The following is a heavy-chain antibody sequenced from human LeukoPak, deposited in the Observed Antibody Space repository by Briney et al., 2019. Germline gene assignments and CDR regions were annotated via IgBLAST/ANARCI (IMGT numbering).Heavy chain of an antibody. J-gene: IGHJ4*02. D-gene: IGHD3-22*01. Sequence: GGSLRLSCAASGFTFNSYDIHWVRQAPGKGLEWVAFIRYDGSNKYYADSVKGRFTISRDNSKNTLYLQMNSLRAEDTAVYYCAKDEPSYYDSSGYCDYWGQGTLVTVSS. V-gene: IGHV3-30*02. CDR1: GFTFNSYD. CDR3: AKDEPSYYDSSGYCDY. CDR2: IRYDGSNK.